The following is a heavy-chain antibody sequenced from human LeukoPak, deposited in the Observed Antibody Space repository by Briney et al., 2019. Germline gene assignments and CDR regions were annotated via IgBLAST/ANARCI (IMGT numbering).Heavy chain of an antibody. CDR1: GYTFTGYY. J-gene: IGHJ4*02. CDR2: INLNSGGT. CDR3: ARIIAYYYDSSAAKYFDY. D-gene: IGHD3-22*01. Sequence: ASVKVSCKASGYTFTGYYMHWVRQAPGEGHEWMGWINLNSGGTNYAQKFQGRVTMTRDTSISTAYMELSRLKSDDTAVYYCARIIAYYYDSSAAKYFDYWGQGTLVTVSS. V-gene: IGHV1-2*02.